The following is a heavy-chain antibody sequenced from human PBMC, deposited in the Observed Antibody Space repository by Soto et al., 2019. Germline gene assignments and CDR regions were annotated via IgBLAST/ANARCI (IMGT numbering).Heavy chain of an antibody. CDR2: INQSGST. Sequence: QVQLQQWGAGLLKPSETLSLSCAVYGASFSGYYWYWIRQPPGQGLEWIGEINQSGSTNYSPSLKTRVTLSVDTSKKQFSLRWSSVTAADAAVYYCARRFSGSGRYFDYWGQGTLVTVSS. D-gene: IGHD6-25*01. V-gene: IGHV4-34*02. J-gene: IGHJ4*02. CDR3: ARRFSGSGRYFDY. CDR1: GASFSGYY.